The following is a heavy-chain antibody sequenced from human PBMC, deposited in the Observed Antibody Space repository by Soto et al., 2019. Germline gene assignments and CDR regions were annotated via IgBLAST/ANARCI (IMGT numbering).Heavy chain of an antibody. Sequence: EVQLVESGGGLVXXXGSLRLSXXXXXFTFSSYSMNWVRQAPGKGLEWVSYISTSSSTIYYADSVKGRFTISRDNAKNSLYLQMNSLRVEDTAVYYCARRAVWGQGTTVTVS. V-gene: IGHV3-48*01. CDR1: XFTFSSYS. CDR3: ARRAV. CDR2: ISTSSSTI. J-gene: IGHJ6*02.